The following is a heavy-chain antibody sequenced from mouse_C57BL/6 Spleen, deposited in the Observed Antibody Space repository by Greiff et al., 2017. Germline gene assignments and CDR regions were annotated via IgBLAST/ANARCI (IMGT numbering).Heavy chain of an antibody. CDR1: GYTFTDYE. V-gene: IGHV1-15*01. J-gene: IGHJ2*01. D-gene: IGHD1-1*01. CDR2: IDPGTGGT. Sequence: VQLQQSGAGLVRPGASVTLSCKASGYTFTDYEMHWVSQAPVHGLEWIGSIDPGTGGTAYTQKFKGQAILTADKASSTLYMEILSLTSEDSAVYYCAIGSSYPYFDYWGQGTTLTVSS. CDR3: AIGSSYPYFDY.